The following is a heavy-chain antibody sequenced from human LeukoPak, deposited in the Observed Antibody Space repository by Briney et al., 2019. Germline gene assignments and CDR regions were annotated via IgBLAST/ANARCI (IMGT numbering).Heavy chain of an antibody. CDR3: ARGAGVGYYYYYYGMDV. D-gene: IGHD5-18*01. CDR2: IYYSGST. Sequence: PSETLSLTCTVSGGSISDYHWSWIRQPPGKGLEWIGYIYYSGSTNYNPSLKSRVTISVDTSKNQFSLKLSSVTAADTAVYYCARGAGVGYYYYYYGMDVWGQGTTVTVSS. CDR1: GGSISDYH. V-gene: IGHV4-59*01. J-gene: IGHJ6*02.